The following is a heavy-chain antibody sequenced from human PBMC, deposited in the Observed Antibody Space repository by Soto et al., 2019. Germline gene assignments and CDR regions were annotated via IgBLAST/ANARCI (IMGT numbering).Heavy chain of an antibody. Sequence: QLQLQESGPGLVKPSETLSLTCTVSGGSISSSSYYWGWIRQPPGKGLEWIGSIYYSGSTYYNPSLKSRVTISVDTSKNQFSLKLSSVTAADTAVYYCASSETTTVTKIFDWFDPWGQGTLVTVSS. D-gene: IGHD4-17*01. V-gene: IGHV4-39*01. CDR2: IYYSGST. CDR1: GGSISSSSYY. CDR3: ASSETTTVTKIFDWFDP. J-gene: IGHJ5*02.